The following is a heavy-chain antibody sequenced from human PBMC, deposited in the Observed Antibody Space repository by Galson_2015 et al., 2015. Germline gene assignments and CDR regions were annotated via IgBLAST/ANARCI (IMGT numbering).Heavy chain of an antibody. D-gene: IGHD5-18*01. CDR3: ARDQSDTAMVPGWFDP. V-gene: IGHV4-30-2*01. CDR1: GGSISSGGYS. CDR2: IYHSGST. Sequence: TLSLTCAVSGGSISSGGYSWSWIRQPPGKGLEWIGYIYHSGSTYYNPSLKSRVTISVDRSKNQLSLKLSSVTAADTAVYYCARDQSDTAMVPGWFDPWGQGTLVTVSS. J-gene: IGHJ5*02.